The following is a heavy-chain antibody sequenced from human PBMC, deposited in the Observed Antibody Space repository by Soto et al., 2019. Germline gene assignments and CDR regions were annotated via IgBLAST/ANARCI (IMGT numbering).Heavy chain of an antibody. J-gene: IGHJ4*02. Sequence: ASVKVSCKASGYTFTGYYMHWVRQAPGQGLEWMGIINPSSGTTSYAQKFQGRVTMTRDTSTSTVYMELSSLRSGDTAVYYCARHCSNTSCYREAIDYWGQGTLVTVSS. CDR2: INPSSGTT. V-gene: IGHV1-46*01. CDR1: GYTFTGYY. CDR3: ARHCSNTSCYREAIDY. D-gene: IGHD2-2*02.